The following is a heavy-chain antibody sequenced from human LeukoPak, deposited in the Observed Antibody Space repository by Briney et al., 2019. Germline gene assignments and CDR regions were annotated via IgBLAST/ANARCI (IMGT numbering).Heavy chain of an antibody. J-gene: IGHJ4*02. Sequence: GASVKVSCKASGYTFTSYAMHWVRQAPGQRLEWMGWINAGNGNTKYSQEFQGRVTITRDTSASTAYMELSSLRSEDMAVYYCAREALWFGELFFDYWGQGTLVTVSS. D-gene: IGHD3-10*01. CDR1: GYTFTSYA. CDR2: INAGNGNT. V-gene: IGHV1-3*03. CDR3: AREALWFGELFFDY.